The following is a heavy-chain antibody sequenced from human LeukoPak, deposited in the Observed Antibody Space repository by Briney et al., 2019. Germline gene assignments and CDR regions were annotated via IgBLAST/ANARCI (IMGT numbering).Heavy chain of an antibody. CDR2: ISGSGGST. CDR1: GFTFSSYA. J-gene: IGHJ4*02. Sequence: GGSLRLSCAASGFTFSSYAMSWVRQAPGKGLEWVSAISGSGGSTYYADSVKGRFTISRDNSKSTLYLQMNSLRAEDTAVYYCAKASSSGWYWGDYWGQGTLVTVSS. V-gene: IGHV3-23*01. D-gene: IGHD6-19*01. CDR3: AKASSSGWYWGDY.